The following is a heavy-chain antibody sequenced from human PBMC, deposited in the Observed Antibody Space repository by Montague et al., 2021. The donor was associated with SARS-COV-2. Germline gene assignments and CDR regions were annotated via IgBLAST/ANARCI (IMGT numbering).Heavy chain of an antibody. V-gene: IGHV3-30*18. CDR1: EFTFSSYD. J-gene: IGHJ4*02. CDR3: AKDVGLRNFFDY. D-gene: IGHD1-26*01. Sequence: SLRLSCAASEFTFSSYDMHWVRQAPGKGLEWVAVISYDGSNKYYADSVKGRFTISRDNSKNTLYLQMNSLRAEDTAVCYCAKDVGLRNFFDYWGQGTLVTVSS. CDR2: ISYDGSNK.